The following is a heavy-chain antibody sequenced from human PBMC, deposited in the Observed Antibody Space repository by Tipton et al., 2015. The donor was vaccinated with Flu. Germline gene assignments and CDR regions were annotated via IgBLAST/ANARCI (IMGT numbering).Heavy chain of an antibody. V-gene: IGHV3-13*01. J-gene: IGHJ4*02. CDR2: IGSAGDT. CDR1: GFTFSSYD. D-gene: IGHD6-13*01. CDR3: ARGPLPDSNWYNGMDV. Sequence: SLRLSCAASGFTFSSYDMHWVRQATGKGLEWVSAIGSAGDTYYLDSVKGRFTISRDNAKNSLYLQMNSLRVGDTAVYYCARGPLPDSNWYNGMDVWGQGTLVTVSS.